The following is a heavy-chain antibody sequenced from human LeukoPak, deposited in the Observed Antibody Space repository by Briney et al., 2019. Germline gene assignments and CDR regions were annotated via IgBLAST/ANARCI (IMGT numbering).Heavy chain of an antibody. CDR3: ASASISGGPRIYNYFDP. Sequence: PGGSLRLSCAAPGLPFSKWWMTWVRQAPGKGLEWVGNIGQDGTEKKYGGSVRGRFTISRDNAKNSLYLQMNSLRVEDTAIYYCASASISGGPRIYNYFDPRGQGTLVTVSS. CDR2: IGQDGTEK. J-gene: IGHJ5*02. D-gene: IGHD3-3*01. CDR1: GLPFSKWW. V-gene: IGHV3-7*01.